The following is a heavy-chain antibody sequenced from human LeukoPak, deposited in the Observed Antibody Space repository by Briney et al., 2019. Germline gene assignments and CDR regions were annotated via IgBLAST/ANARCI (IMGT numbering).Heavy chain of an antibody. CDR1: GFTFDDYA. Sequence: GGSLRLSCAASGFTFDDYAMHWVRQAPGKGLEWVSGISWNSGSIGYADSVKGRFTISRDNAKNSLYLQMNSLRAEDTALCYCAKDRVWGSYRWFDYWGQGTLVTVSS. CDR3: AKDRVWGSYRWFDY. D-gene: IGHD3-16*02. CDR2: ISWNSGSI. J-gene: IGHJ4*02. V-gene: IGHV3-9*01.